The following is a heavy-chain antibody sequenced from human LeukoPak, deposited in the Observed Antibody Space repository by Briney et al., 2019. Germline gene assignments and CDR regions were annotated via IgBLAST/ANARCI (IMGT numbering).Heavy chain of an antibody. CDR2: IKEDGSEK. Sequence: GGSLRLSCAASGVTFSSYWMSWVRQAPGKGLEWVANIKEDGSEKYYVDSVKGRFTISRDNAKNSLYLQMNSLRAEDTAVYYCARVDRIVVVTALDYWGQGTLVTVSS. CDR3: ARVDRIVVVTALDY. J-gene: IGHJ4*02. V-gene: IGHV3-7*01. D-gene: IGHD2-21*02. CDR1: GVTFSSYW.